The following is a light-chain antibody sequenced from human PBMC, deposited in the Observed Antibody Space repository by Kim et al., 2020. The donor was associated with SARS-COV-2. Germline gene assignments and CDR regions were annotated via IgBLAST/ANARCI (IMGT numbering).Light chain of an antibody. J-gene: IGKJ2*01. Sequence: GDRVTIPCRASQSITRRLAWYQQKPGKAPKLLIFDASSLKSGVPSRFSGSGSGTEFTLTISSLQPDDFATYYCQQYDSHSYTFGPGTKLEI. CDR1: QSITRR. CDR2: DAS. V-gene: IGKV1-5*01. CDR3: QQYDSHSYT.